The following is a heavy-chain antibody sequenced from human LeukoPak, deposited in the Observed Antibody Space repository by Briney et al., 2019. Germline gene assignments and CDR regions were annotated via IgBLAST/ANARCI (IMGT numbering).Heavy chain of an antibody. CDR1: GFTFSSYW. CDR3: ARAGITVSGVIIRDAFNI. V-gene: IGHV3-7*03. J-gene: IGHJ3*02. CDR2: IKQDGSEK. Sequence: GGSLRLSCAASGFTFSSYWMSWVRQAPGKGLEWVANIKQDGSEKYYVDSVKGRFTVSADNAKSSLYLHMNSLRAEDTAVYYCARAGITVSGVIIRDAFNIWGQGTVVTVSS. D-gene: IGHD3-3*01.